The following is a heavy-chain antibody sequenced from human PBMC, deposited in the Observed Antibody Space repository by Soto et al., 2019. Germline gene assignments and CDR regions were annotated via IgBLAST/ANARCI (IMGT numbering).Heavy chain of an antibody. J-gene: IGHJ6*02. D-gene: IGHD6-19*01. CDR2: ISSSSSTI. CDR1: GFTFSSYS. V-gene: IGHV3-48*02. Sequence: GGSLRLSCAASGFTFSSYSMNWVRQAPGKGLEWVSYISSSSSTIYYADSVKGRFTISRDNAKNSLYLQMNSLRDEDTAVYYCARDPDSWLAEYYYYYGMDVWGQGTTVTVSS. CDR3: ARDPDSWLAEYYYYYGMDV.